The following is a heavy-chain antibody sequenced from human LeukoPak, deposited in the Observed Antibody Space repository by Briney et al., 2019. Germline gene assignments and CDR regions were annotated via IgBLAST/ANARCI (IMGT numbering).Heavy chain of an antibody. J-gene: IGHJ4*02. D-gene: IGHD3-22*01. V-gene: IGHV3-21*01. CDR3: ARQNHSSVYSFDY. CDR2: ISSSSSYI. Sequence: PGXGXXWXSSISSSSSYIYYADSVKGRFTIYRDNAKNSLYLQMNSLRAEDTAVYYCARQNHSSVYSFDYWGQGTLLTVSS.